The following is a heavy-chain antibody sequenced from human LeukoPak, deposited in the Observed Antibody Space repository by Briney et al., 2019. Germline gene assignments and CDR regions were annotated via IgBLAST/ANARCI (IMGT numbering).Heavy chain of an antibody. CDR3: AKDLGWYLWGGGDLHDAFDI. J-gene: IGHJ3*02. V-gene: IGHV3-11*01. CDR1: GFTFSDYY. Sequence: PGGSLRLSCAASGFTFSDYYMNWLRQAPGKGLEWVSYISSSGSTIYYADSVKGRFTISRDNSKNTLYLQMNSLRAEDTAVYYCAKDLGWYLWGGGDLHDAFDIWGQGTMVTVSS. CDR2: ISSSGSTI. D-gene: IGHD2-8*01.